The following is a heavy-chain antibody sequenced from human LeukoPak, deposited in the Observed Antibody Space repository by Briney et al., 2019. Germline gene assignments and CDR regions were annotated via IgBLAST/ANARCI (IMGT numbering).Heavy chain of an antibody. CDR1: GGSISSYY. J-gene: IGHJ5*02. CDR2: IHYSGST. CDR3: ARGGRRITMVRGANCWFDP. D-gene: IGHD3-10*01. Sequence: SETLSLTCTVSGGSISSYYWSWIRQPPGKGLEWIGYIHYSGSTHYNPSLKSRVTISVDTSKNQFSLKLSSVTAADTAVYYCARGGRRITMVRGANCWFDPWGQGTLVTVSS. V-gene: IGHV4-59*12.